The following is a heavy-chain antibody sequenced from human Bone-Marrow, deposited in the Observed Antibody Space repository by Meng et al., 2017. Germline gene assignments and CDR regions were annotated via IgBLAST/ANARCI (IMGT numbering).Heavy chain of an antibody. V-gene: IGHV1-69*06. Sequence: SVKVSCKASGGTFSSYAISWVRQAPGQGLEWMGGIIPIFGTANYAQKFQGRVTITADKSTSTAYMELSSLRSEDTAVYYCARVRPHVDKYYYGMDVWGQGTTVTVSS. CDR1: GGTFSSYA. CDR3: ARVRPHVDKYYYGMDV. J-gene: IGHJ6*02. D-gene: IGHD5-12*01. CDR2: IIPIFGTA.